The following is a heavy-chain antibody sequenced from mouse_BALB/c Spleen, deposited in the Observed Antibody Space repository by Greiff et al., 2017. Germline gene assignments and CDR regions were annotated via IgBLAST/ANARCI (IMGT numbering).Heavy chain of an antibody. V-gene: IGHV3-2*02. CDR3: GRRYCDYLWFGY. J-gene: IGHJ3*01. D-gene: IGHD2-4*01. CDR2: ISYSGST. CDR1: GYSITSDYA. Sequence: VQLKESGPGLVKPSQSLSLTCTVTGYSITSDYAWNWIRQFPGNKLEWMGYISYSGSTSYNPSLKSRITITRDTSKNQYFLQLSSVTTEDAAAYYYGRRYCDYLWFGYWGQGTIVTVSA.